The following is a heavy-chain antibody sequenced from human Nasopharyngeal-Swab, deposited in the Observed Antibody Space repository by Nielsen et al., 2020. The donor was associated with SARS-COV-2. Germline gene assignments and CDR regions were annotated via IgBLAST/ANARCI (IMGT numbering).Heavy chain of an antibody. Sequence: SVKVSCKASGGTFSSYAISWVRQAPGQGLEWMGGIIPIFGTANYAQKFQGRVTMTRDTSTSTVYMELSSLRSEDTAVYYCAREYGSTTWNNWFDPWGQGTLVTVSS. CDR3: AREYGSTTWNNWFDP. CDR1: GGTFSSYA. V-gene: IGHV1-69*05. CDR2: IIPIFGTA. J-gene: IGHJ5*02. D-gene: IGHD2-15*01.